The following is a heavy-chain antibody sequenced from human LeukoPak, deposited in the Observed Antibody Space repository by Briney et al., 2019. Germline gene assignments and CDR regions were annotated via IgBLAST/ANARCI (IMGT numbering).Heavy chain of an antibody. CDR3: AREYFTKPDYGDYGDGQSKPPYYYYGMDV. CDR1: GYTFTSYY. D-gene: IGHD4-17*01. CDR2: INPSGGST. V-gene: IGHV1-46*01. J-gene: IGHJ6*02. Sequence: ASVKVSCKASGYTFTSYYMHWVRQAPGQGLEWMGIINPSGGSTSYAQKFQGRVTMTRDTSTSTVYMELSSLRSEDTAVYYCAREYFTKPDYGDYGDGQSKPPYYYYGMDVWGQGTTVTVSS.